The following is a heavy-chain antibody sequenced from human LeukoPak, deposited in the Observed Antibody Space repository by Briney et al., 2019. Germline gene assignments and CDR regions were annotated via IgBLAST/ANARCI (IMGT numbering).Heavy chain of an antibody. CDR3: ARDSATVTSTSSWFDP. Sequence: PGGSLRLSCAASGFTFSSYSMNWVRQAPGKGLEWVSSISTSSSYIYYADSVKGRFTSSRDNAKKSLYLQMNSLRAEDTAVYYCARDSATVTSTSSWFDPWGLGILVTVSS. V-gene: IGHV3-21*01. D-gene: IGHD4-17*01. J-gene: IGHJ5*02. CDR1: GFTFSSYS. CDR2: ISTSSSYI.